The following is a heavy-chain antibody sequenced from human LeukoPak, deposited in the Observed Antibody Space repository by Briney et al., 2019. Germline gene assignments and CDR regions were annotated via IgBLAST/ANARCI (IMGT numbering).Heavy chain of an antibody. V-gene: IGHV3-23*01. CDR1: GFTFSAYA. CDR3: ARDPNGDYIGAFDM. Sequence: GGSLRLSCTASGFTFSAYAMMWVRQAPGKGPEWVSAIRGGGGSAFYADSVKGRFTISRDNSKYTLFSQMNSLRAEDTPVYYCARDPNGDYIGAFDMWGPGTMVTVSS. J-gene: IGHJ3*02. CDR2: IRGGGGSA. D-gene: IGHD4-17*01.